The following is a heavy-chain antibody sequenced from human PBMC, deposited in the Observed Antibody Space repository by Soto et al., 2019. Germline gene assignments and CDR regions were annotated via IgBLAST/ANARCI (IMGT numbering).Heavy chain of an antibody. CDR3: TATWGGYITYYFDY. D-gene: IGHD3-3*01. J-gene: IGHJ4*02. V-gene: IGHV3-15*07. CDR2: IKSKTDGGTT. CDR1: GFTFSNAW. Sequence: EVQLVESGGGLVKPGGSLRLSCAASGFTFSNAWMNWVRQAPGKGLEWVGRIKSKTDGGTTDYAAPVKGRFTISRDDSKNTLYLQMNSLKTEDTAVYYCTATWGGYITYYFDYWGQGTLVTVSS.